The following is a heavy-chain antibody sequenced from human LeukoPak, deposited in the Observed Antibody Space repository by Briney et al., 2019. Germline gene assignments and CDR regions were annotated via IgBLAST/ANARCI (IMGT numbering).Heavy chain of an antibody. V-gene: IGHV4-4*02. CDR1: GGSISSSNW. CDR3: ARGSDSWFDP. J-gene: IGHJ5*02. D-gene: IGHD6-6*01. Sequence: PSETLSLTCAVSGGSISSSNWWNWVRQPPGKGLEWIGSIHYSGSTHYNPSLKSRVTISVDTSKNQFSLKLSSVTAADTAVYYCARGSDSWFDPWGQGTLVTVSS. CDR2: IHYSGST.